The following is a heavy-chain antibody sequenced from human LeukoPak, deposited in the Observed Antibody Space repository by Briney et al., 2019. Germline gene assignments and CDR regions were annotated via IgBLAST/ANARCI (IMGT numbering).Heavy chain of an antibody. CDR1: GFTFSSYA. V-gene: IGHV3-30-3*01. CDR3: ASIGDYDDY. J-gene: IGHJ4*02. Sequence: PGGSLRLSCAASGFTFSSYAMHWVRQAPGKGLEWVAVISYDGSNKYYADSVKGRFTISRDNSKNTLYLQMNSLRAEDTAVYYCASIGDYDDYWGQGTLVTVSS. CDR2: ISYDGSNK.